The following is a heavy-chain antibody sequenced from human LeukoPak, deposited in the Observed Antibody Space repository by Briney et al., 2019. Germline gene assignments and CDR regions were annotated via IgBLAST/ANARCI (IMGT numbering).Heavy chain of an antibody. J-gene: IGHJ6*03. D-gene: IGHD3-9*01. CDR1: GGSISSSSYY. CDR2: IYYSGST. V-gene: IGHV4-61*01. Sequence: SETLSLTCTVSGGSISSSSYYWSWIRQPPGKGLEWIGYIYYSGSTNYNPSLKSRVTISVDTSKNQFSLKLSSVTAADTAVYYCARGVLRYFDWLLYYYYMDVWGKGTTVTISS. CDR3: ARGVLRYFDWLLYYYYMDV.